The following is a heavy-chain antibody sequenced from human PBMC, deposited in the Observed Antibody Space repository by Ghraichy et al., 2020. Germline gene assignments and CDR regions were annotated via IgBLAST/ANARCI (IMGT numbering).Heavy chain of an antibody. Sequence: GGSLRLSCAASGFTFSSYAMSWVRQAPGKGLEWVSAISGSGGSTYYADSVKGRFTISRDNSKNTLYLQMNSLRAEDTAVYYCAKEGGDYGLHYYYYYGMDVWGQGTTVTVSS. CDR1: GFTFSSYA. D-gene: IGHD4-17*01. CDR2: ISGSGGST. J-gene: IGHJ6*02. CDR3: AKEGGDYGLHYYYYYGMDV. V-gene: IGHV3-23*01.